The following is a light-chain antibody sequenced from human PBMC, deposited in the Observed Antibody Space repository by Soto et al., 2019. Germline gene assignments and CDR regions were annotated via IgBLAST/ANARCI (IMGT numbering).Light chain of an antibody. Sequence: EIVMTQSPATLSVSPGERATLSCRASQSVSSNLAWYQQKSGQAPSILINGASTRATGIPARFSGSGSGTEFTLTISSLESEDFAIYYCQQYNNWPFTFGQGPRLDIK. CDR2: GAS. CDR1: QSVSSN. V-gene: IGKV3-15*01. CDR3: QQYNNWPFT. J-gene: IGKJ5*01.